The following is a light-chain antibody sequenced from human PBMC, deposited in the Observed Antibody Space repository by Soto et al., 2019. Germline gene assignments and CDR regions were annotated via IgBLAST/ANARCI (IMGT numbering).Light chain of an antibody. CDR1: QTIASSY. CDR2: RTF. CDR3: QQYDTSPPT. J-gene: IGKJ5*01. Sequence: EIVLTQSPGTLSLSPGERATLSCRASQTIASSYLAWYQHQPGQAPRLLIYRTFARAPGIPDRFSGGGSGTDFTLTISRLEREDFAVYYCQQYDTSPPTFGQGTRLDIK. V-gene: IGKV3-20*01.